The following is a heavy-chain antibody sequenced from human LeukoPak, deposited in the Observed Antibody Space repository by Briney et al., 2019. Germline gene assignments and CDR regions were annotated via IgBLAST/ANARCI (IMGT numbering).Heavy chain of an antibody. V-gene: IGHV3-23*01. CDR2: ISGSGGST. D-gene: IGHD3-10*02. CDR3: ATTFGELLSPYFDY. J-gene: IGHJ4*02. Sequence: GGSLRLSCAASGCTFSSYAMSWVRQAPGKGLEWVSAISGSGGSTYYADSVKGRFTISRDNSKNTLYLQMNSLRAEDMAVYYCATTFGELLSPYFDYWGQGTLVTVSS. CDR1: GCTFSSYA.